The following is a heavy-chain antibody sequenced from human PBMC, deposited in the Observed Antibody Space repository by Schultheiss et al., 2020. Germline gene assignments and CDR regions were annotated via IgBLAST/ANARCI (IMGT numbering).Heavy chain of an antibody. CDR1: GFTFDDYA. CDR3: AKDRSGSYLWYYYGLDV. Sequence: GGSLRLSCAASGFTFDDYAMHWVRQAPGKGLEWVSGISWNSGSTGYADSVKGRFTISRDNAKNSLYLQMNSLRAEDTALYYCAKDRSGSYLWYYYGLDVWGQGTTVTVSS. V-gene: IGHV3-9*01. J-gene: IGHJ6*02. CDR2: ISWNSGST. D-gene: IGHD1-26*01.